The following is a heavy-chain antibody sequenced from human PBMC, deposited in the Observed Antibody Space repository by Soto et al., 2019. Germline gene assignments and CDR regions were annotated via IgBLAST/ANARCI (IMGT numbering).Heavy chain of an antibody. D-gene: IGHD3-9*01. CDR3: AKDVYFDSYYFDQ. V-gene: IGHV3-30*04. J-gene: IGHJ4*02. CDR2: ISHDGRQK. Sequence: GGSLRLACAASIFSVTSHAMHWVRQTPGKGLEWVAVISHDGRQKHYIDSVRGRFTLSRDESDNTVYLQMNSLRREDTAMYYCAKDVYFDSYYFDQWGQGTMVTVSS. CDR1: IFSVTSHA.